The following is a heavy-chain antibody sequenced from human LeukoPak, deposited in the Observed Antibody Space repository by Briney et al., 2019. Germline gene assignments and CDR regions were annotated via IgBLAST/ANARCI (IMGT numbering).Heavy chain of an antibody. V-gene: IGHV3-48*03. Sequence: GGSLSLSCAASGFYVGRYWMSWVRQAPGKGLEWVSYISSSGSTIYYADSVKGRFTISRDNAKNSLYLQMNSLRAEDTAVYYCAPGRGYFDYWGQGTLVTVSS. D-gene: IGHD3-10*01. CDR1: GFYVGRYW. CDR2: ISSSGSTI. CDR3: APGRGYFDY. J-gene: IGHJ4*02.